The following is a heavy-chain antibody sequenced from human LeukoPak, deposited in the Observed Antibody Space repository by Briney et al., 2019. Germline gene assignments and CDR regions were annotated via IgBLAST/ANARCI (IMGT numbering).Heavy chain of an antibody. CDR2: IYYSGST. CDR3: ARGVNACCSSTSCRKDYYYYYMDV. D-gene: IGHD2-2*01. V-gene: IGHV4-39*07. CDR1: GGSISSSSYY. Sequence: SSETLSLTCTVSGGSISSSSYYWGWIRQPPGKGLEWIGSIYYSGSTYYNPSLKSRVTISVDTSKNQFSPKLSSVTAADTAVYYCARGVNACCSSTSCRKDYYYYYMDVWGKGTTVTVSS. J-gene: IGHJ6*03.